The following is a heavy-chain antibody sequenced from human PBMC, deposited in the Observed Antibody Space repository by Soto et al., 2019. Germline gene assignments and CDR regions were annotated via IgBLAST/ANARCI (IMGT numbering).Heavy chain of an antibody. V-gene: IGHV1-46*01. CDR2: INPSGGST. Sequence: ASVKVSCKASGYTFTSYYMHWVRQAPGQGLEWMGIINPSGGSTSYAQKFQGRVTMTRDTSTSTVYMELSSLRSEDTAVYYCARAPADYGFWSGYYSYYYYGMDVCGQGTTVTVSS. CDR1: GYTFTSYY. D-gene: IGHD3-3*01. J-gene: IGHJ6*02. CDR3: ARAPADYGFWSGYYSYYYYGMDV.